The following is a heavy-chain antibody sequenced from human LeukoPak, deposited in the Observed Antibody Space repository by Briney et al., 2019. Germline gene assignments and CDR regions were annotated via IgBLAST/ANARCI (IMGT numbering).Heavy chain of an antibody. V-gene: IGHV5-51*01. D-gene: IGHD3-22*01. CDR2: IYPGDSDT. Sequence: GESLKISCKGSGYSFTNYWIGWVRQMPGKGLEWMGIIYPGDSDTKYSPSFQGQVIISADKSISTAYLQWSSLKASDAAMYYCARHIDYYDSSGYYAYGMDVWGQGTTVTVSS. CDR3: ARHIDYYDSSGYYAYGMDV. J-gene: IGHJ6*02. CDR1: GYSFTNYW.